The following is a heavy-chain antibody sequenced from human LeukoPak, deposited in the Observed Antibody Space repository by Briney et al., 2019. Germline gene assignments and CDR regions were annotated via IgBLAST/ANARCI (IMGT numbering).Heavy chain of an antibody. V-gene: IGHV3-30*04. J-gene: IGHJ4*02. D-gene: IGHD5-24*01. CDR3: AREIIRSRWLQFSY. CDR1: GFTLGTFT. CDR2: TSYDQSHK. Sequence: PGGSLRLSCAASGFTLGTFTMHWVRQAPGKGLEWVAVTSYDQSHKYYTDSVKGRFTISRDNSKNTLYLQMNSLRAEDTAVYYCAREIIRSRWLQFSYWGQGTLVTVSS.